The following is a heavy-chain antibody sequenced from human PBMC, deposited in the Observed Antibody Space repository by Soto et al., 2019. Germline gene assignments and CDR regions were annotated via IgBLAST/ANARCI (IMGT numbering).Heavy chain of an antibody. CDR3: ARQYPDCSSTSCFDY. CDR2: IYPGDSDT. J-gene: IGHJ4*02. V-gene: IGHV5-51*01. CDR1: GYSFTSYW. Sequence: GESLKISCKGSGYSFTSYWIGWVRQMPGKGLEWMGIIYPGDSDTRYSPSFQGQVTIPADKSITTAYLQWSSLKASDTAMYYCARQYPDCSSTSCFDYWGQGTLVTVSS. D-gene: IGHD2-2*01.